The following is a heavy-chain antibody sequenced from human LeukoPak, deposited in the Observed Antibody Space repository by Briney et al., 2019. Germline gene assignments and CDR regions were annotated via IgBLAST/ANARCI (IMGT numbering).Heavy chain of an antibody. J-gene: IGHJ4*02. CDR2: IKNDGRST. Sequence: GGSLRLSCAASGFTFSRYWMYWVRQAPGKGLVWVSVIKNDGRSTIYADAVRGRFTISRDNAKNMLYLQMSSLTAEDTAIYYCVRADWGADSWGQGTQVTVSS. V-gene: IGHV3-74*01. CDR1: GFTFSRYW. D-gene: IGHD7-27*01. CDR3: VRADWGADS.